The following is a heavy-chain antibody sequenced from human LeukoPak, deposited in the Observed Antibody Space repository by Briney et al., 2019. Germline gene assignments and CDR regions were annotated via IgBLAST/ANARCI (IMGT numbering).Heavy chain of an antibody. J-gene: IGHJ4*02. CDR3: EREGRAEIDY. Sequence: PGGSLRLSCAASGFSFSSYSITWVRQAPGKGLEWVSSISSSGMYIYYADTMKGRFTISRDNAKNSASLQMTSLGAADTAVYYCEREGRAEIDYWGQGTLVTVSS. CDR2: ISSSGMYI. V-gene: IGHV3-21*01. CDR1: GFSFSSYS. D-gene: IGHD5-24*01.